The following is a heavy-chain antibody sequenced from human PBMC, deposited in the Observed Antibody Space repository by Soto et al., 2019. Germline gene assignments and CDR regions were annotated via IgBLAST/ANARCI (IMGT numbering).Heavy chain of an antibody. V-gene: IGHV3-23*01. CDR2: TSASGGRA. Sequence: EVQLLDSGGGLVQPGGSLRLSCAASGFPFSGYAMAWVRQAPGTGLEWVSGTSASGGRAYYADRVKGRFTISRDNSKNILFLQMNNLRAEEPARYYCVRDLRGLGKEEWVASWGQGALVTVSS. CDR3: VRDLRGLGKEEWVAS. D-gene: IGHD3-10*01. J-gene: IGHJ5*02. CDR1: GFPFSGYA.